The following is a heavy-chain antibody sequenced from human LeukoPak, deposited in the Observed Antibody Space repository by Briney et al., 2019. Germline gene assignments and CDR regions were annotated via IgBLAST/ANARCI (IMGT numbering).Heavy chain of an antibody. Sequence: ASVKVSCKVSGYTLTELSMHWVRQAPGKGLERMGGFDPEDGETIYAQKFQGRVTMTEDTSTDTAYMELSSLRSEDTAVYYCAGGLYSSSSGGVIEFDYWGQGTLVTVSS. CDR3: AGGLYSSSSGGVIEFDY. V-gene: IGHV1-24*01. CDR2: FDPEDGET. J-gene: IGHJ4*02. CDR1: GYTLTELS. D-gene: IGHD6-6*01.